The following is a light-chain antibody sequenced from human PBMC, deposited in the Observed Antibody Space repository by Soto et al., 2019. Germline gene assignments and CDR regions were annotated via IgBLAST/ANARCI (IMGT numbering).Light chain of an antibody. CDR3: QQATSFPLT. CDR1: QGISSY. Sequence: IQLTQSASSPSASVGDRVTITCRASQGISSYLAWYQQKPGKAPRLLIYTASTLQSGVPSRFSGSGSGTDFTLTISSLQPEDVATYYCQQATSFPLTFGEGTKVDIK. J-gene: IGKJ4*01. V-gene: IGKV1-9*01. CDR2: TAS.